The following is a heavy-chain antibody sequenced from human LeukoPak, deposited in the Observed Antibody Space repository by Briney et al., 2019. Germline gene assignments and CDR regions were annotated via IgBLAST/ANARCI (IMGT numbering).Heavy chain of an antibody. CDR1: GFTFSSYA. CDR2: ISYDGRDK. Sequence: GGSLRLSCAASGFTFSSYAMHWVRQAPGKGLEWVAVISYDGRDKYYADSVKGRFTISRDNSKNTLYLQMNSLRAEDTAVYYCARESEAFDYWGQGTLVTVSS. V-gene: IGHV3-30*04. J-gene: IGHJ4*02. CDR3: ARESEAFDY.